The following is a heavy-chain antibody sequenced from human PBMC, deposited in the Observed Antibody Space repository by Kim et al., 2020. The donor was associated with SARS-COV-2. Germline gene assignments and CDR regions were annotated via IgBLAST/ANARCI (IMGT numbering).Heavy chain of an antibody. J-gene: IGHJ5*02. D-gene: IGHD3-22*01. Sequence: GGSLRLSCAASGFTFDDYAMHWVRQAPGKGLEWVSGISWNSGSIGYADSVKGRFTISRDNAKNSLYLQMNSLRAEDTALYYCAKMSGAWLLGWFDPWGQGTLVTVSS. V-gene: IGHV3-9*01. CDR2: ISWNSGSI. CDR1: GFTFDDYA. CDR3: AKMSGAWLLGWFDP.